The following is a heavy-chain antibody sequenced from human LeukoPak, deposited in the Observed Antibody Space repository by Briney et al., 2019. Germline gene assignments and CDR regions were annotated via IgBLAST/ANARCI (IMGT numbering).Heavy chain of an antibody. CDR3: ARLAARRGYYYYGMDV. CDR1: GGSISGDY. D-gene: IGHD3-10*01. Sequence: SETLSLTCTVSGGSISGDYWSLIRQPPGKGLEYIGYIYYSGTGSTNYNPSLKSRVTISVDTSKNQFSLKLSSVTPADTAVYYCARLAARRGYYYYGMDVWGQGTTVTVSS. CDR2: IYYSGTGST. J-gene: IGHJ6*02. V-gene: IGHV4-59*01.